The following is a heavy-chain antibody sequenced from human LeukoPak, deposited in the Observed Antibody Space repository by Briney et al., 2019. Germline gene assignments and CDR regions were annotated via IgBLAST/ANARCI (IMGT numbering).Heavy chain of an antibody. CDR3: ARAHSGYCSSTSCYSNWFDP. D-gene: IGHD2-2*03. Sequence: PGGSLRLSCAASGFTVGGNYMSWVRQAPGKGLEWVSSISSSGGYIYYADSVKGRFTISRDNAKNSLYLQMNSLRAEDTAVYYCARAHSGYCSSTSCYSNWFDPWGQGTLVTVSS. J-gene: IGHJ5*02. CDR2: ISSSGGYI. V-gene: IGHV3-21*01. CDR1: GFTVGGNY.